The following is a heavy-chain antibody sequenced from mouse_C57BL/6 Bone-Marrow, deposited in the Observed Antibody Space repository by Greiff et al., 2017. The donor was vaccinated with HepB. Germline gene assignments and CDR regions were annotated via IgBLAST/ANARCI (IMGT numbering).Heavy chain of an antibody. Sequence: VKLQQPGAELVKPGASVKMSCKASGYTFTSYWITWVKQRPGQGLEWIGDIYPGSGSTNYNEKFKSKATLTVDTSSSTAYMQLSSLTSEDSAVYYCARSFYYYGSKDYWGQGTTLTVSS. CDR3: ARSFYYYGSKDY. J-gene: IGHJ2*01. CDR1: GYTFTSYW. D-gene: IGHD1-1*01. V-gene: IGHV1-55*01. CDR2: IYPGSGST.